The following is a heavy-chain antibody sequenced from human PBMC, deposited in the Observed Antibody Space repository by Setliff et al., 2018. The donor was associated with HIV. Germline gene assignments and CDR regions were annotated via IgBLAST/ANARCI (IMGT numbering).Heavy chain of an antibody. D-gene: IGHD3-22*01. CDR3: ARVRVYDFDSSGYPLKWFDP. CDR1: GYSISSGYY. CDR2: IYHSGSN. V-gene: IGHV4-38-2*01. J-gene: IGHJ5*02. Sequence: KSSETLSLTCAVSGYSISSGYYWGWIRQPPGKGLEWIGTIYHSGSNYYNPSLKSRFTISVDTSKNQFSLKLNSVTAADTAVYYCARVRVYDFDSSGYPLKWFDPWGQGTLVTVSS.